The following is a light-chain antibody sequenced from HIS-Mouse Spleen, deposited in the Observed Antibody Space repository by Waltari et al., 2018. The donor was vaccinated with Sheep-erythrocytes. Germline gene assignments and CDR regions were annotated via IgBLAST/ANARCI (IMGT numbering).Light chain of an antibody. CDR2: EGS. J-gene: IGLJ3*02. Sequence: QSALTQPASVSGSPGQSITISYTGTSSAVGSYNLFSWYQQHPGKAPKLMIYEGSKRPSGVSNRFSGSKSGNTASLTISGLQAEDEADYYCCSYAGSSTPWVFGGGTKLTVL. CDR3: CSYAGSSTPWV. V-gene: IGLV2-23*01. CDR1: SSAVGSYNL.